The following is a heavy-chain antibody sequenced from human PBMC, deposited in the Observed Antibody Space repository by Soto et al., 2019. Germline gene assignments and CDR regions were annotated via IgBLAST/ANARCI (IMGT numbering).Heavy chain of an antibody. V-gene: IGHV3-74*01. J-gene: IGHJ4*02. CDR1: GFTFSSYW. CDR2: INSDGSST. Sequence: EVQLVESGGGLVQPGGSLRLSCAASGFTFSSYWMHWVRQAPGKGLVWVSRINSDGSSTSYADSVKGRVTISKDSAKNTLDLQMNSRRAEDTAVYYCVRSSLVVAAATREDYWGQGTLVTVSS. CDR3: VRSSLVVAAATREDY. D-gene: IGHD2-15*01.